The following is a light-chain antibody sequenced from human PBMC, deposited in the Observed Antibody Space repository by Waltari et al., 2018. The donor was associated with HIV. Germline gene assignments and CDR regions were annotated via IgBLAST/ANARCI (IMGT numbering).Light chain of an antibody. CDR3: SSYTTSSTWV. CDR2: EVS. J-gene: IGLJ3*02. CDR1: ALPKQY. Sequence: LTQPPSVSVSPGQTARITCSGDALPKQYAYWYQQKPGKAPKLMISEVSNRPSGVSNRFSGSKSGNTASLTISGLQAEDEADYYCSSYTTSSTWVFGGGTKLTVL. V-gene: IGLV2-14*01.